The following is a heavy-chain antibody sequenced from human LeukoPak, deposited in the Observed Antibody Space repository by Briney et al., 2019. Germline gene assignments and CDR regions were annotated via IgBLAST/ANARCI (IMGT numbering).Heavy chain of an antibody. D-gene: IGHD3-10*01. J-gene: IGHJ5*02. Sequence: SQTLSLTCAISGDRVSSNSAAWNWIRQSPSRGLEWLGRTYYRSKWYNDYAVSVKSRITINPDTSKNQFSLQLNSVTPEDTAVYYCARGGTYYYGSGSYSLANWFDPWGQGTLVTVSS. CDR2: TYYRSKWYN. CDR1: GDRVSSNSAA. CDR3: ARGGTYYYGSGSYSLANWFDP. V-gene: IGHV6-1*01.